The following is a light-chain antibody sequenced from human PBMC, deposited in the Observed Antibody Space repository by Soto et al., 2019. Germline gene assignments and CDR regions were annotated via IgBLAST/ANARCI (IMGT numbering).Light chain of an antibody. CDR1: QSLLHSNGNTF. V-gene: IGKV2-28*01. J-gene: IGKJ1*01. Sequence: EIVMPQSPLSLTVTPGEPASISCKSTQSLLHSNGNTFLDWYMQKPGQSPQLPIYLGSRRAPGAHDRVSGSGSGTDFTLRISTVEADYAGIYYCMQALQTPRTLGQGTKLEI. CDR3: MQALQTPRT. CDR2: LGS.